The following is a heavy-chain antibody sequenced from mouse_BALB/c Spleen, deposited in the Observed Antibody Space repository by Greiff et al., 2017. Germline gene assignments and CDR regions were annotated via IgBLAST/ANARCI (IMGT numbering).Heavy chain of an antibody. CDR1: GFTFSSFG. V-gene: IGHV5-17*02. CDR3: ARWDRYDHFDY. Sequence: EVKLVESGGGLVQPGGSRKLSCAASGFTFSSFGMHWVRQAPEKGLEWVAYISSGSSTIYYADTVKGRFTISRDNPKNTLFLQMTSLRSEDTAMYYCARWDRYDHFDYWGQGTTLTVSS. CDR2: ISSGSSTI. J-gene: IGHJ2*01. D-gene: IGHD2-14*01.